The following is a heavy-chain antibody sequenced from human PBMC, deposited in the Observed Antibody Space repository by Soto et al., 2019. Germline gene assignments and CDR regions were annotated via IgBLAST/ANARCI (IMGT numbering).Heavy chain of an antibody. Sequence: GGSLRLSCAASGFTFSSYGMHWVRQAPGKGLEWVAVISYDGSNKYYADSVKGRFTISRDNSKNTLYLQMNSLRAEDTAVYYCAKGSLGVWFGDQDYWGQGTLVTVSS. D-gene: IGHD3-10*01. V-gene: IGHV3-30*18. CDR3: AKGSLGVWFGDQDY. CDR2: ISYDGSNK. J-gene: IGHJ4*02. CDR1: GFTFSSYG.